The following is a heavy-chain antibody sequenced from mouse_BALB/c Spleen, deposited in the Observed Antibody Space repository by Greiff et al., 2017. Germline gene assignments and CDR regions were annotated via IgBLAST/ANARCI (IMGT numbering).Heavy chain of an antibody. D-gene: IGHD1-1*01. CDR2: INSNGGST. Sequence: DVKLVESGGGLVKLGGSLKLSCAASGFTFSSYYMSWVRQTPEKRLELVAAINSNGGSTYYPDTVKGRFTISRDNAKNTLYLQMSSLKSEDTALYYCARHYYGSSYVDYWGQGTTLTVSS. J-gene: IGHJ2*01. V-gene: IGHV5-6-2*01. CDR3: ARHYYGSSYVDY. CDR1: GFTFSSYY.